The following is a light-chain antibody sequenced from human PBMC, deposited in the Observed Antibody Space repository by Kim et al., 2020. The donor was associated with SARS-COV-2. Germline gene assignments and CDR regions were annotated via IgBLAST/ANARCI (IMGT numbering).Light chain of an antibody. V-gene: IGLV3-1*01. CDR2: RDN. Sequence: SYELTQPPSVSVSPGETATISCTGDNLEFKYVCWYQRTAGHSPVLVLYRDNKRPSGIPERFSGSNSGNTATLTISGTQAMDEADYYCQAWDNSLGVFGGG. J-gene: IGLJ2*01. CDR3: QAWDNSLGV. CDR1: NLEFKY.